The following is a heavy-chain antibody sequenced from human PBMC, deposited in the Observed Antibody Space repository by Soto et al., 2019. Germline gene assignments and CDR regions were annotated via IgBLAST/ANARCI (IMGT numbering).Heavy chain of an antibody. J-gene: IGHJ4*02. V-gene: IGHV3-23*01. CDR3: AKDVAPIQAQTYDY. CDR1: GFTFSSYA. D-gene: IGHD5-18*01. Sequence: EVQLLESGGGLVQPGGSLRLSCAASGFTFSSYAMIWVRQAPGKGLEWVSAISGSGGSTYYADSVKGRFTISIDYSKNTLYLQMNILRAEDTAVYYCAKDVAPIQAQTYDYWGQGSLVTVSS. CDR2: ISGSGGST.